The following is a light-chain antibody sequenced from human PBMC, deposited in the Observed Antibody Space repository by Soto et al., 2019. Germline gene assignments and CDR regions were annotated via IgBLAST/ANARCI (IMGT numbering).Light chain of an antibody. J-gene: IGKJ1*01. CDR3: QYYGTSPRT. V-gene: IGKV3-20*01. CDR1: QSVSSTH. CDR2: GAS. Sequence: EIVLTQSPGTLSLSPGERATLSCRATQSVSSTHLAWYQQKPGQAPRLLTYGASSRATGIPDRFSGSGSGTDFTLTISRLEPEDFAVYYCQYYGTSPRTFGKGPRWKSN.